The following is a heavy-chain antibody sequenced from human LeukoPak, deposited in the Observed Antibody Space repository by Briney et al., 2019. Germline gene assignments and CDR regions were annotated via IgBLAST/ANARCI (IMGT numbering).Heavy chain of an antibody. V-gene: IGHV6-1*01. J-gene: IGHJ3*02. CDR3: ARLGLGGAFDI. CDR1: GDSVSSNSVV. Sequence: PSRTLSLTCAISGDSVSSNSVVWNWIRQSPSRGLEWLGRTYYRSKWYNDYAVSVNSRITIKPDTSKNQFSLQLNSATPEDTAVYYCARLGLGGAFDIWGQGTMVTVSS. CDR2: TYYRSKWYN. D-gene: IGHD2-15*01.